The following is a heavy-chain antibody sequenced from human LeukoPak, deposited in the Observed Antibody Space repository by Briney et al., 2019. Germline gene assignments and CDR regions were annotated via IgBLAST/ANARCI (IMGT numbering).Heavy chain of an antibody. CDR3: VRGSYGDYAHAFDI. D-gene: IGHD4-17*01. CDR2: INPSDGRT. J-gene: IGHJ3*02. Sequence: ASVKVSCKASGYIFTSYYIHWVRQAPGQGLEWMGIINPSDGRTTYAQKFQGRVSMTRDTSTSTVYMELSSLRSEDTATYHCVRGSYGDYAHAFDIWGQGTMVTVSS. V-gene: IGHV1-46*01. CDR1: GYIFTSYY.